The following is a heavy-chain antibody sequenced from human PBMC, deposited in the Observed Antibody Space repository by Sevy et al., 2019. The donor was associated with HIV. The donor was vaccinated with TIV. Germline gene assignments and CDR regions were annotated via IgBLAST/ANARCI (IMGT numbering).Heavy chain of an antibody. J-gene: IGHJ6*03. D-gene: IGHD1-1*01. V-gene: IGHV3-11*06. Sequence: GGFLRLSCAASGFTFSDYYMSWIRQAPGKGLEWVSYISSSSSYTNYADSVKGRFTISRDNAKNSLYLQMNSLRAEDTAVYYCARAAGTTGHYYYMDVWGKGTTVTVSS. CDR2: ISSSSSYT. CDR3: ARAAGTTGHYYYMDV. CDR1: GFTFSDYY.